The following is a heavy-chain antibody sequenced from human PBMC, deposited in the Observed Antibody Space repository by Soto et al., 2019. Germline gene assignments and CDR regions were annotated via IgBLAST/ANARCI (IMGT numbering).Heavy chain of an antibody. Sequence: QVQLVQSGAEVKKPGASVKVSCKASGYTFTSYAMHWVRQAPGQRLEWMGWINAGNGNTKYSQKFQGRVTITRDTSASTAYMEVSSLRSEDTAVYYCARSKGGSDAFDIWGQGTMVTVSS. CDR3: ARSKGGSDAFDI. D-gene: IGHD4-4*01. J-gene: IGHJ3*02. V-gene: IGHV1-3*01. CDR1: GYTFTSYA. CDR2: INAGNGNT.